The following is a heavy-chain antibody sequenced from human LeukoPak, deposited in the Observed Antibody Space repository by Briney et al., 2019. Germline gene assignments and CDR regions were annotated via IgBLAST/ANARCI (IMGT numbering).Heavy chain of an antibody. CDR1: GFTFSNYS. Sequence: GGSLRLSCAVSGFTFSNYSMNWVRQAPGKGLEWVSAISGSGGSTYYADSVKGRFTISRDNSKNTLYLQMNSLRAEDTAVYYCARDWEYDSSGYYNSYDYWGQGTLVTVSS. D-gene: IGHD3-22*01. J-gene: IGHJ4*02. CDR3: ARDWEYDSSGYYNSYDY. CDR2: ISGSGGST. V-gene: IGHV3-23*01.